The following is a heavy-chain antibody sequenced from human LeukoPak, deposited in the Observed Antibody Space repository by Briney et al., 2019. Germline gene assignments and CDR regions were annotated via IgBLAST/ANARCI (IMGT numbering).Heavy chain of an antibody. CDR1: GFTFSDYY. CDR2: ISTSGSTI. D-gene: IGHD3-10*02. CDR3: AELGITMIGGV. J-gene: IGHJ6*04. Sequence: GGSLRLSCTSSGFTFSDYYMSWIRQAPGKGLEWVSYISTSGSTIYYTDSVKGRSTISRDNAKNSLYLQMNSLRAEDTAVYYCAELGITMIGGVWGKGTTVTISS. V-gene: IGHV3-11*04.